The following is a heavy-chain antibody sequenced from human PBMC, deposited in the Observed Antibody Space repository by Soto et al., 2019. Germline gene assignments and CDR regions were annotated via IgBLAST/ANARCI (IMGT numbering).Heavy chain of an antibody. J-gene: IGHJ5*02. CDR3: ARGQSGYCSGGSCFWFDP. CDR2: IYYSGST. V-gene: IGHV4-59*02. D-gene: IGHD2-15*01. Sequence: SETLSLTCNVSGGSVNSYYWSWIRQPPGRGLEWIGYIYYSGSTYYNPSLKSRVTISVDTSKNQFSLKLSSVTAADTAVYYCARGQSGYCSGGSCFWFDPWGQGTLVTVSS. CDR1: GGSVNSYY.